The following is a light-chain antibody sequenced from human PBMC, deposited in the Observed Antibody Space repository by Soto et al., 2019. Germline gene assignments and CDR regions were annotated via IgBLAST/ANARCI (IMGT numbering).Light chain of an antibody. CDR2: GAS. J-gene: IGKJ1*01. CDR3: QQYGSSPQWT. Sequence: EIVLTQSPGTLSLSPGERATLSCRASQSISSTYLAWYQQKPGQAPRLLIYGASSRATGIPDRFSGSGSGTDFTLTISRLEPEDLAVYYCQQYGSSPQWTFGQGTKVEIK. CDR1: QSISSTY. V-gene: IGKV3-20*01.